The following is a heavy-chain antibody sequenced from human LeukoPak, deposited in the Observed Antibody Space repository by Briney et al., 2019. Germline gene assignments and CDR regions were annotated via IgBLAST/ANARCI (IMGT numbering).Heavy chain of an antibody. CDR3: AREVPYTSDYWFFDL. CDR1: GGSISSGGYY. CDR2: IYYSGST. Sequence: PSETLSLTCTVSGGSISSGGYYWSWLRQHPGKGLEWIGYIYYSGSTYYNPSLKSRVTISVDTSKNQFSLKLSSVTAADTAVYYCAREVPYTSDYWFFDLWGRGTLVTVSS. J-gene: IGHJ2*01. V-gene: IGHV4-31*03. D-gene: IGHD2-2*02.